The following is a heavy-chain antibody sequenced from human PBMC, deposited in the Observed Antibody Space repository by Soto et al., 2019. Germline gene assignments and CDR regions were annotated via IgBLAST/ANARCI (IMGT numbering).Heavy chain of an antibody. Sequence: SETLSLTCAVYGGSFSGYYWSWIRQPPGKGLEWIGEINHSGSTNYNPSLKSRVTISVDTSKNQFSLKLSSVTAADTAVYYCARRSPPPNLTANSFDPWGQGTLVTVS. CDR1: GGSFSGYY. CDR3: ARRSPPPNLTANSFDP. V-gene: IGHV4-34*01. CDR2: INHSGST. J-gene: IGHJ5*02.